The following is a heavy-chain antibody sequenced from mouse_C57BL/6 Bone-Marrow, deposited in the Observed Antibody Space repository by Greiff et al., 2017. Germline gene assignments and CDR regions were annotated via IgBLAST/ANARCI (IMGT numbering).Heavy chain of an antibody. D-gene: IGHD2-3*01. CDR3: TTPAGGYYGGFGY. CDR1: GFNIKDDY. V-gene: IGHV14-4*01. J-gene: IGHJ2*01. CDR2: IDPENGDT. Sequence: VQLQQSGAELVRPGASVKLSCTASGFNIKDDYMHWVKQRPEQGLEWIGWIDPENGDTEYASKFQGKATITADTSSNTAYLQLSSLTSEDTAVYYCTTPAGGYYGGFGYWGQGTTLTVSS.